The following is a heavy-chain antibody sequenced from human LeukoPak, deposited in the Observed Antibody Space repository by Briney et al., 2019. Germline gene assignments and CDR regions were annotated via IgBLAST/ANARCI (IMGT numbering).Heavy chain of an antibody. CDR1: GFTVSSKY. D-gene: IGHD2-2*01. CDR2: IYSGGST. Sequence: GGSLRLSCAASGFTVSSKYMSWVRQAPGKGLEWVSVIYSGGSTYYADSVKGRFTISRDNSKNTLYLQMNSLRAEDAAVYYCARLGVVVPAATHNWFDPWGQGTLVTVSS. V-gene: IGHV3-53*01. CDR3: ARLGVVVPAATHNWFDP. J-gene: IGHJ5*02.